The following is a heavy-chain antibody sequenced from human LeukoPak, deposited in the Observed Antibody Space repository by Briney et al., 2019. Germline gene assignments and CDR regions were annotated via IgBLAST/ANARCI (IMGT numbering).Heavy chain of an antibody. CDR3: ARGTLLTRDSGYPVFAY. D-gene: IGHD3-22*01. V-gene: IGHV3-11*01. CDR2: VSTTSKTI. J-gene: IGHJ4*02. Sequence: GGSLRLSCAASGFTFNDYYMTWIRQAPGKGLEWIAYVSTTSKTIYYAESVKGRFSISRDNAKNSVFLQMNSLRDDDTAVYYCARGTLLTRDSGYPVFAYWGQGTQVTVSS. CDR1: GFTFNDYY.